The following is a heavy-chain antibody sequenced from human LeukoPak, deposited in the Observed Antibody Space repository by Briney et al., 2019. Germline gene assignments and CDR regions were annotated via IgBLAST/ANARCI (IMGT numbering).Heavy chain of an antibody. V-gene: IGHV3-11*01. J-gene: IGHJ6*02. CDR2: ISSSGSTI. CDR1: GFTFSDYY. D-gene: IGHD5-18*01. CDR3: ARDIQLPTNYYYYYGMDV. Sequence: PGGSLRLSCAASGFTFSDYYMSWIRQALGKGLEWVSYISSSGSTIYYADSVKGRFTISRDNAKNSLYLQMNSLRAEDTAVYYCARDIQLPTNYYYYYGMDVWGQGTTVTVSS.